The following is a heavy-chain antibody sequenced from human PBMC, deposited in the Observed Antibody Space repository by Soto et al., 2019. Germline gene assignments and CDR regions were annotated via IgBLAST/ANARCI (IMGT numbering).Heavy chain of an antibody. CDR3: ARQNPGIAAAGTFYYYGMDV. Sequence: TSETLSLTCTVSGGSISSSSYYWGWIRQPPGKGLEWIGSIYYSGSTYYNPSLKSRVTISVDTSKNQFSLKLSSVTAADTAVYYCARQNPGIAAAGTFYYYGMDVWGQGTTVTVSS. D-gene: IGHD6-13*01. CDR2: IYYSGST. V-gene: IGHV4-39*01. CDR1: GGSISSSSYY. J-gene: IGHJ6*02.